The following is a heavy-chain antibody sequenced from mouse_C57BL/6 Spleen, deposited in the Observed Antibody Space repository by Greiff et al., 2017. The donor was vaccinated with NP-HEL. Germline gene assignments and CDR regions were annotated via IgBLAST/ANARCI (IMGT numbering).Heavy chain of an antibody. Sequence: EVKLMESGGGLVKPGGSLKLSCAASGFTFSSYAMSWVRQTPEKRLEWVATISDGGSYTYYPDNVKGRFTISRDNAKNNLYLQMSQLKSEDTAMYYGASSTTVVATDAMDYWGQGTSVTVSS. V-gene: IGHV5-4*03. CDR3: ASSTTVVATDAMDY. J-gene: IGHJ4*01. D-gene: IGHD1-1*01. CDR1: GFTFSSYA. CDR2: ISDGGSYT.